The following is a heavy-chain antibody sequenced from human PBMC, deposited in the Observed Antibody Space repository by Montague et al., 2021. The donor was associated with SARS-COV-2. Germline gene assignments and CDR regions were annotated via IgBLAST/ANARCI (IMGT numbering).Heavy chain of an antibody. CDR3: VSWGSGSP. Sequence: SLRLSCAASGFTFSRFWMSWIRQTAGKGLEWVANIGEDGSETYYVDSVKGRFTISRDNAEKSLYLQMNSLRSEDTAVYYCVSWGSGSPWGQGTLVTVSS. CDR2: IGEDGSET. CDR1: GFTFSRFW. V-gene: IGHV3-7*01. D-gene: IGHD3-10*01. J-gene: IGHJ5*02.